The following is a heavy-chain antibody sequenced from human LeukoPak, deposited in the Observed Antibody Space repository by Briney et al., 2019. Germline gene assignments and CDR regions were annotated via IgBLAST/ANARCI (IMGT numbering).Heavy chain of an antibody. J-gene: IGHJ3*02. CDR2: IYYCGST. Sequence: SSETLSLTCTVSGGSISSYYWSWIRQPLGKGLEWIGYIYYCGSTNYNPSLKSRVTISVDTSKNQFSLKLSSVTAADTAVYYCARGVASYAFDIWGQGTMVTVSS. CDR1: GGSISSYY. V-gene: IGHV4-59*01. D-gene: IGHD3-3*01. CDR3: ARGVASYAFDI.